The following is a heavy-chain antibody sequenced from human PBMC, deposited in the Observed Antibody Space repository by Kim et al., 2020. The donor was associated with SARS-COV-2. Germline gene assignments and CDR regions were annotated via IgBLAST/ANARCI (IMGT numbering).Heavy chain of an antibody. CDR3: ARGGILRILIVATMDGKNWFDP. V-gene: IGHV4-34*01. Sequence: SETLSLTCAVYGGSFSGYYWSWIRQPPGKGLEWIGEINHSGSTNYNPSLKSRVTISVDTSKNQFSLKLSSVTAADTAVYYCARGGILRILIVATMDGKNWFDPWVQGTLVTVSS. D-gene: IGHD5-12*01. J-gene: IGHJ5*02. CDR1: GGSFSGYY. CDR2: INHSGST.